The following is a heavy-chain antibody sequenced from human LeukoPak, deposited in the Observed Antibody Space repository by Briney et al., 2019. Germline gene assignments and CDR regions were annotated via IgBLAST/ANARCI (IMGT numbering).Heavy chain of an antibody. Sequence: GGSLRLSCAASGFTFSSYGMYWVRQAPGPGLGRVAVISYDGSNTYYADSVKCRFSISRDNSKNTLYLQMNSVRAEDSAVYYCAKGRLHIDEWGQGTLVTVSS. V-gene: IGHV3-30*18. D-gene: IGHD5-18*01. CDR1: GFTFSSYG. J-gene: IGHJ4*02. CDR3: AKGRLHIDE. CDR2: ISYDGSNT.